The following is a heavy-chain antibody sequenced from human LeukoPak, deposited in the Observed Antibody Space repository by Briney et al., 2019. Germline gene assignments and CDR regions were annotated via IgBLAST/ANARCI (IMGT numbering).Heavy chain of an antibody. V-gene: IGHV1-18*04. CDR1: GYTFTGYY. J-gene: IGHJ4*02. CDR3: ARAPITIFGVVILMFDY. CDR2: ISAYNGNT. D-gene: IGHD3-3*01. Sequence: GASVKVSCKASGYTFTGYYMHWVRQAPGQGLEWMGWISAYNGNTNYAQKLQGRVTMTTDTSTSTAYMELRSLRSDDTAVYYCARAPITIFGVVILMFDYWGQGTLVTVSS.